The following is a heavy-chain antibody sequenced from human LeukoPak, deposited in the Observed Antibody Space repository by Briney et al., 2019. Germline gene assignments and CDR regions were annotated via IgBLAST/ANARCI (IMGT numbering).Heavy chain of an antibody. V-gene: IGHV1-18*01. Sequence: ASVKVSCKASGYTFTSYGISWVRQAPGQGLEWMGWISAYNGNTNYAQKLQGRVTMTTDTSTSTGYMELRSLRSDDTAVYYCARVSEELRFLSFRTGPSWFDPWGQGTLVTVSS. J-gene: IGHJ5*02. D-gene: IGHD3-3*01. CDR2: ISAYNGNT. CDR1: GYTFTSYG. CDR3: ARVSEELRFLSFRTGPSWFDP.